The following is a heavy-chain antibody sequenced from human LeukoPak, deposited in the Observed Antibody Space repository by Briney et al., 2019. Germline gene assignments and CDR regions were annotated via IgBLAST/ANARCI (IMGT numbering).Heavy chain of an antibody. CDR1: GFTVSSNY. V-gene: IGHV3-53*01. D-gene: IGHD4-17*01. Sequence: PGGSLRPSCAASGFTVSSNYMSRVRQAPGKGLEWVSVIYSGGSTYYADSVKGRFTISRDNSKNTLYLQMNSLRAEDTAVYYCASDYGDYVGAFDIWGQGTMVTVSS. CDR2: IYSGGST. CDR3: ASDYGDYVGAFDI. J-gene: IGHJ3*02.